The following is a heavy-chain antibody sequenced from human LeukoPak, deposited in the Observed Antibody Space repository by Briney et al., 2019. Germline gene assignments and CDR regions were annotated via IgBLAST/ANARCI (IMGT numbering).Heavy chain of an antibody. Sequence: GGSLRLSCAASGLTVSKNYMSWVRQAPGKGLESVSVIYSGGSTYYADSVRGRLTISRDNSKNTLYLQMNSLRVEDTAVYYCARVGGHWGQGTLVTVSS. CDR2: IYSGGST. CDR1: GLTVSKNY. J-gene: IGHJ4*02. CDR3: ARVGGH. V-gene: IGHV3-53*01. D-gene: IGHD3-10*01.